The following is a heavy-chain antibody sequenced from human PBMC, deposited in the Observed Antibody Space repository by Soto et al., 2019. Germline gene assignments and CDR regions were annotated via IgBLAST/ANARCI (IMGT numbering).Heavy chain of an antibody. CDR2: IYYSGST. D-gene: IGHD3-10*02. J-gene: IGHJ5*02. Sequence: SETLSLTCTVSGGSISSSSYYWGWIRQPPGKGLEWIGSIYYSGSTYYNPSLKSRVTISVDTSKNQFSLKLSSVTAADTAVYYCARFGSGMSGPDWFDPWGQGTLVTVSS. CDR1: GGSISSSSYY. V-gene: IGHV4-39*01. CDR3: ARFGSGMSGPDWFDP.